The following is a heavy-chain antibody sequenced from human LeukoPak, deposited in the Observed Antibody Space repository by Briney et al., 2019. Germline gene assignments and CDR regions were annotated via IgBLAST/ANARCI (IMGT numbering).Heavy chain of an antibody. J-gene: IGHJ4*02. V-gene: IGHV4-4*02. CDR2: IYHGGST. CDR3: ARTGNTAMVPLDY. Sequence: SGTLSLTCAVSGGSISGSNWWTWVRQSPGKGLEWIGVIYHGGSTNYNPSLKSRVTISVDKSKNQFSLNVNSVTAADTAVYYCARTGNTAMVPLDYWGQGTLVTVSS. CDR1: GGSISGSNW. D-gene: IGHD5-18*01.